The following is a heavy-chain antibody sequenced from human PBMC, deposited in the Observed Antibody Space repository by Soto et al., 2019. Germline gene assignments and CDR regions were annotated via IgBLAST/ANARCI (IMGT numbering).Heavy chain of an antibody. Sequence: GESLKISCKGSGYSFTSYWISWVRQMPGKGLEWMGRIDPSDSYTNYSPSFQGHVTISADKSISTAYLQWSSLKASDTAMYYCARLGKTLYYYYYGMDVWGQGTTVTVSS. CDR1: GYSFTSYW. J-gene: IGHJ6*02. CDR3: ARLGKTLYYYYYGMDV. D-gene: IGHD6-13*01. CDR2: IDPSDSYT. V-gene: IGHV5-10-1*01.